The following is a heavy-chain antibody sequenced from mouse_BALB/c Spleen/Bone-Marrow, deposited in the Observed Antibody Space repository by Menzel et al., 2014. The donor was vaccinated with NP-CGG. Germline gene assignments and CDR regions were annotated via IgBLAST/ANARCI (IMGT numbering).Heavy chain of an antibody. CDR2: IRNKAYGYTT. D-gene: IGHD4-1*01. Sequence: EVHLVEPGGGLVQPGGSLRLSCVTSGFTFIDYYMNWVRQPPGKALEWVGFIRNKAYGYTTEYSASVKGRFTISRDNSQSILYLQVNTLRAEDSATYYCTRDMGGILFDSWGQGTTLTVSS. CDR1: GFTFIDYY. J-gene: IGHJ2*01. V-gene: IGHV7-3*02. CDR3: TRDMGGILFDS.